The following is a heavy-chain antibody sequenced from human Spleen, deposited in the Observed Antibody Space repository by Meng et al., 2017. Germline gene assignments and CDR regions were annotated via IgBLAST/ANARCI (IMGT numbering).Heavy chain of an antibody. Sequence: QGHLVQSGGEVKKPGASVKVSCKVFGYNFTDFGVSWVRQAPGQGLEWMGWFVNYGDTYPAPKFQDRVTMTTDTHTNTVFMELRSLTSDDTAVYYCARGTPGRSYCDYWGQGTLVTVSS. CDR2: FVNYGDT. D-gene: IGHD3-10*01. J-gene: IGHJ4*02. V-gene: IGHV1-18*01. CDR3: ARGTPGRSYCDY. CDR1: GYNFTDFG.